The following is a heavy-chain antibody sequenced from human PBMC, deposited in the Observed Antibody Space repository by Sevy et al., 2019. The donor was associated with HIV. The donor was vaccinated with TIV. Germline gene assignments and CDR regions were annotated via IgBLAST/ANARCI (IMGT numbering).Heavy chain of an antibody. CDR2: LSFGCGKI. CDR3: AREGGTKPHDY. Sequence: GGSLRLSCAASGFDFSIYSMSWVRQAPGKGLEWVSTLSFGCGKINYADSVKGRFTISRDNSKSSVYLQMNNMIVEDTAVYYCAREGGTKPHDYWGQGTLVTVSS. V-gene: IGHV3-23*01. J-gene: IGHJ4*02. D-gene: IGHD1-26*01. CDR1: GFDFSIYS.